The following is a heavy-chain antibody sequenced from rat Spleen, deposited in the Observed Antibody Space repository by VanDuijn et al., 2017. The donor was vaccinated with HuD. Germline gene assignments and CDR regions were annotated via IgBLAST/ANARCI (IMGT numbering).Heavy chain of an antibody. D-gene: IGHD4-6*01. CDR2: ISSGGST. CDR3: ARFGGGY. J-gene: IGHJ2*01. Sequence: QVQLKESGPGLVQPSQTLSLTCTVSGFSLTSYTVSWVRQPPGKGLEWIAAISSGGSTYYNSALKSRLSISRDTSKSQVFLKMNSLQTEDTAMYFWARFGGGYWGQGVMVTVSS. V-gene: IGHV2-6*01. CDR1: GFSLTSYT.